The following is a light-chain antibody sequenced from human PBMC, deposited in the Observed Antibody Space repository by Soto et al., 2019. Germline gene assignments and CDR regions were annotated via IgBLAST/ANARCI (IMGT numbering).Light chain of an antibody. J-gene: IGKJ1*01. CDR2: DAS. CDR3: QQLRT. V-gene: IGKV1-5*01. Sequence: DIKMTQSPSTLSASVGDRVTITCRASQSISSWLAWYQQKPGKAPKLLIYDASSLESGVPSRFSGSGSGTEFTLTISSLQPDDFATYYCQQLRTFGQRTKVDI. CDR1: QSISSW.